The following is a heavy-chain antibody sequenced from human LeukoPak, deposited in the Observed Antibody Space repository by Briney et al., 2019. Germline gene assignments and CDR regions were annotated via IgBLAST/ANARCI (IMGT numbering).Heavy chain of an antibody. J-gene: IGHJ4*02. CDR3: ARRGSATVDYYFDY. CDR1: GGSISSSSYY. Sequence: SETLSLTCTVSGGSISSSSYYWGWIRQPPGKGLEWIGSIYYSGSTYYNPSLKSRVTISVDTSKNQFSLKLSSVTAADTAVYYCARRGSATVDYYFDYWGQGTLVTVSS. V-gene: IGHV4-39*01. CDR2: IYYSGST. D-gene: IGHD4-23*01.